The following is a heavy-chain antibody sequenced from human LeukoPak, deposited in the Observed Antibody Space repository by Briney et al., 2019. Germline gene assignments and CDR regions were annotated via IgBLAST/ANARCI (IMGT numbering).Heavy chain of an antibody. CDR2: ITSDASST. V-gene: IGHV3-74*01. D-gene: IGHD3-10*01. CDR1: GFTFSNYW. Sequence: GGSLRHSCAASGFTFSNYWMHWVRRAPGKGLVWVSRITSDASSTSYADSVKGRFTISRDNAKNTLYLRMNSLRAEDTAVYYCAREFEGQEAGAYGSGSYDVFDIWGQGTMVTVSS. J-gene: IGHJ3*02. CDR3: AREFEGQEAGAYGSGSYDVFDI.